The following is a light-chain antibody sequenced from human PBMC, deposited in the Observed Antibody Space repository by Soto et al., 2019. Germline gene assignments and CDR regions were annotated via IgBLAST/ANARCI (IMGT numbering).Light chain of an antibody. CDR1: SSNIGAGYD. Sequence: QSVLTQPPSVSGAPGQRVTISCTGSSSNIGAGYDVHWYQQLPGTAPKLLIYGNNNRPSGVPDRFSGSKSGTSASLAITGLQAEDEADYYCQSHDSSLSTYNYVFGTGTKVT. J-gene: IGLJ1*01. V-gene: IGLV1-40*01. CDR2: GNN. CDR3: QSHDSSLSTYNYV.